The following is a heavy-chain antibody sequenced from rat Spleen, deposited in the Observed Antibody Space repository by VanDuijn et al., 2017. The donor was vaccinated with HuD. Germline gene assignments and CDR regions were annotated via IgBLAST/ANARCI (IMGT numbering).Heavy chain of an antibody. CDR1: GFTFSDFY. CDR3: ARGTYYRH. CDR2: ISNARVIT. V-gene: IGHV5-25*01. J-gene: IGHJ2*01. D-gene: IGHD1-9*01. Sequence: EVQLVESDGGLVQPGRSLKLSCATSGFTFSDFYMAWVRQAPTKGLEWVASISNARVITYYPDSVKGRFTISRNIANNTLYPRMNSLRFEDTATYYCARGTYYRHWGQGVMVTVSS.